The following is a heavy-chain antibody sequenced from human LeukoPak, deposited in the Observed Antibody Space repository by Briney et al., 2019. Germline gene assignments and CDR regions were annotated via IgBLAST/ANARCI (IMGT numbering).Heavy chain of an antibody. Sequence: PGGSLRLSCAASGFTFSSYAMSWVRQAPGKGLEWVSAISGSGGSTYYADSVKGRFTISRDNSKNTLYLQMNSLRAEDTAVYYCAGITMARGVLGMDVWGQGTTVTVSS. J-gene: IGHJ6*02. V-gene: IGHV3-23*01. D-gene: IGHD3-10*01. CDR2: ISGSGGST. CDR3: AGITMARGVLGMDV. CDR1: GFTFSSYA.